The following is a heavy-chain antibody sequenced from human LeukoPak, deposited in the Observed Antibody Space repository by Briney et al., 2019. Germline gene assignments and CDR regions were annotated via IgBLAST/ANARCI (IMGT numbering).Heavy chain of an antibody. CDR1: GGSFSGYY. CDR3: ARVIVGARRGLFDY. D-gene: IGHD1-26*01. CDR2: IFYSGST. V-gene: IGHV4-59*01. J-gene: IGHJ4*02. Sequence: PSETLSLTCAVYGGSFSGYYWSWTRQPPGKGLEWIGYIFYSGSTNYNPSLKSRVTISVDTSKNQFSLKLSSVTAADTAVYYCARVIVGARRGLFDYWGQGTLVTVSS.